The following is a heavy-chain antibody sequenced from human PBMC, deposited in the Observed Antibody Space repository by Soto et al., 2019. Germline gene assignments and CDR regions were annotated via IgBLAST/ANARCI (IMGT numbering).Heavy chain of an antibody. J-gene: IGHJ6*02. CDR1: GYSFTTHW. CDR3: ARMGAYNGMDV. V-gene: IGHV5-51*01. D-gene: IGHD1-26*01. CDR2: VYPGDSDT. Sequence: GESLKISCKASGYSFTTHWIGWVRQMPGKGLEWMGIVYPGDSDTRYSPSFQGQVTISADKSISTAYLQWTNLKASDTGMYYCARMGAYNGMDVWGQGTTVTVSS.